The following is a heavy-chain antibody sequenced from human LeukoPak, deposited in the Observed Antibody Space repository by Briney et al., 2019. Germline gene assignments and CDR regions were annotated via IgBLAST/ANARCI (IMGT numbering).Heavy chain of an antibody. CDR1: GYSFTSYW. CDR2: IYPGDSDT. Sequence: GESLKISCKGSGYSFTSYWFGWVRQMPGKGLEWMGIIYPGDSDTRYSPSFQGQVTISADKSISTAYLQWSSLKASDTAMYYFSRPSFKYNYVWGSYNYWPQGTLVTVSS. J-gene: IGHJ4*02. CDR3: SRPSFKYNYVWGSYNY. V-gene: IGHV5-51*01. D-gene: IGHD3-16*01.